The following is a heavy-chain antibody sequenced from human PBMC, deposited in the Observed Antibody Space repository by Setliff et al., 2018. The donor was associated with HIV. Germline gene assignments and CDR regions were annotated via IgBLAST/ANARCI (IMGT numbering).Heavy chain of an antibody. V-gene: IGHV4-61*02. J-gene: IGHJ4*02. CDR3: VRVPDF. Sequence: SETLSLTCTVSGGSISSGRYYWTWIRQPAGKGLEWIGRIYTSGSTIYNPSLKSRVTISLDTSKNQFSLKLSSVTAADTAVYYCVRVPDFWGQGILVTVSS. CDR2: IYTSGST. CDR1: GGSISSGRYY.